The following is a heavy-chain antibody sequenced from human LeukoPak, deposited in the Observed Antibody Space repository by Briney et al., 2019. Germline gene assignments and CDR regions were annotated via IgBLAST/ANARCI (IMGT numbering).Heavy chain of an antibody. D-gene: IGHD2-21*02. V-gene: IGHV4-61*01. CDR1: GGSVSSGSYY. CDR2: IYYSGST. J-gene: IGHJ6*02. CDR3: AGEPGGDDYYYYGMDV. Sequence: SETLSLTCTVSGGSVSSGSYYWSWIRQPPGKGLEWIGYIYYSGSTNYNPSLKSRVTISVDTSKNQFSLKLSSVTASDTAVYYCAGEPGGDDYYYYGMDVWGQGTTVTVSS.